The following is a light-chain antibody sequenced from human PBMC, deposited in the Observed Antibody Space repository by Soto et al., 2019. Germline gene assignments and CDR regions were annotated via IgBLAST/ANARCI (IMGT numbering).Light chain of an antibody. CDR3: QKANSFPIT. CDR2: EET. Sequence: DIQLPQSPSSVSASVGDTFTITCRASQGLKFLAWYQQKTGKAPRIXIYEETNLQSGVPQRLSGSGSGTDLTLTISRLQPEDFATYFCQKANSFPITCGQGTRLEIK. J-gene: IGKJ5*01. CDR1: QGLKF. V-gene: IGKV1-12*01.